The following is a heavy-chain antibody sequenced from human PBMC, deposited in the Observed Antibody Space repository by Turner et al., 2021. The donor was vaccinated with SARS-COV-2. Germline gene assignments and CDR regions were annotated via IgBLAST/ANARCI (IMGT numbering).Heavy chain of an antibody. V-gene: IGHV4-4*07. CDR3: VRLLGWPWYFDL. D-gene: IGHD3-3*01. CDR2: IYRT. Sequence: QVQLQESGPGLVKPSETLSLTCNVSGGSVSEYPWRWFRQPAGKGLEWIGRIYRTKFKTTLKNRVIMSVDTDKNQFSLKLSSVTDADTAVYYCVRLLGWPWYFDLWGRGTLVTVSS. CDR1: GGSVSEYP. J-gene: IGHJ2*01.